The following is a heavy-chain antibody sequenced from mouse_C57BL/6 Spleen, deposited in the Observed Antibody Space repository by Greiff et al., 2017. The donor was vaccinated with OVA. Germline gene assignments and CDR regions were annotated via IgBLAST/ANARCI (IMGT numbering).Heavy chain of an antibody. CDR2: INPYNGDT. J-gene: IGHJ4*01. Sequence: VQLQQSGPELVKPGDSVKISCKASGYSFTGYFMNWVMQSHGKSLGWIGRINPYNGDTFYNQKFKGKATLTVAKSSSTAHMELRSLTSEDSAVYYCARQYYYAMDYWGQGTSVTVSS. CDR3: ARQYYYAMDY. CDR1: GYSFTGYF. V-gene: IGHV1-20*01.